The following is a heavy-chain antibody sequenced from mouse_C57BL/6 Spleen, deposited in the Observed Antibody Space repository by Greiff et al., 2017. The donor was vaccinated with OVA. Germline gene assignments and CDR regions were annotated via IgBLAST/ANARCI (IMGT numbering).Heavy chain of an antibody. V-gene: IGHV1-42*01. CDR2: INPSTGGT. CDR3: ARSGYYGSSSLAMDY. D-gene: IGHD1-1*01. J-gene: IGHJ4*01. Sequence: VQLQQSGPELVKPGASVKISCKASGYSFTGYYMNWVKQSPEKSLEWIGEINPSTGGTTYNQKFKAKATLTVDKSSSTAYMQLKSLTSEDSAVYYCARSGYYGSSSLAMDYWGQGTSVTVSS. CDR1: GYSFTGYY.